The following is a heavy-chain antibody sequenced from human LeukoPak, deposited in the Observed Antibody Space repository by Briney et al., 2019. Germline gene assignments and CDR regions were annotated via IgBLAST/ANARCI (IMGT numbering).Heavy chain of an antibody. CDR1: GFTFSTSA. CDR2: ISSNGGFT. D-gene: IGHD3-10*01. J-gene: IGHJ5*02. Sequence: GGSLRLSCSASGFTFSTSAMHWVRQAPGKGLEYVSVISSNGGFTYYADSVKGRFTISRDNSKNMLHLQMSSLRAEDTAVYYCVGVRWFGGSNWFDPWGQGTLVTVSS. CDR3: VGVRWFGGSNWFDP. V-gene: IGHV3-64D*06.